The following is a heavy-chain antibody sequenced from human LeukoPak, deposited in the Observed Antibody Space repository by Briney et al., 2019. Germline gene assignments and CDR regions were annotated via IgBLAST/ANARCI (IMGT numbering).Heavy chain of an antibody. CDR2: ISSSGSTI. J-gene: IGHJ4*02. Sequence: GGSLRLSCAASGFTFSDYYMSWICQAPGKGLEWVSYISSSGSTIYYADSVKGRFTISRDNAKNSLYLQMNSLRAEDTAVYYCASLYYYDSSGYSDYWGQGTLVTVSS. V-gene: IGHV3-11*01. CDR1: GFTFSDYY. CDR3: ASLYYYDSSGYSDY. D-gene: IGHD3-22*01.